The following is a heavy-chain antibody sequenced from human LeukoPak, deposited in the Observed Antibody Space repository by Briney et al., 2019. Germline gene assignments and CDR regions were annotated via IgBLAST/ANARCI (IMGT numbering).Heavy chain of an antibody. D-gene: IGHD5-12*01. Sequence: GSSVKVSCKASGGTFSSYAISWVRQAPGQGLEWMGGIIPIFGTADYAQKFQGRVTITTDESTSTAYMELSSLRSEDTAVYYCARARSRGYSGYDFDYWGQGTLVTVSS. CDR3: ARARSRGYSGYDFDY. V-gene: IGHV1-69*05. CDR1: GGTFSSYA. CDR2: IIPIFGTA. J-gene: IGHJ4*02.